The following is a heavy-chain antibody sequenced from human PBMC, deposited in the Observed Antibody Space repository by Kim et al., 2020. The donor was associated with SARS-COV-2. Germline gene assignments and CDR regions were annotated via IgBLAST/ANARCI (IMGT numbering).Heavy chain of an antibody. D-gene: IGHD5-12*01. CDR3: ARDGDIVAPLDY. CDR1: GFTVSNHY. Sequence: GGSLRLSCVVSGFTVSNHYMNWVRQAPGKGLEWVATIYTSGITYYADSVKGRFTISRDNSRNTLYLQLNSLRAEETAVYYCARDGDIVAPLDYWGQGTLV. CDR2: IYTSGIT. J-gene: IGHJ4*02. V-gene: IGHV3-66*01.